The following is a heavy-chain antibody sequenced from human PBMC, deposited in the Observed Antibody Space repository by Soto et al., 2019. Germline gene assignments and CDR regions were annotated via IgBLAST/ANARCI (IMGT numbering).Heavy chain of an antibody. J-gene: IGHJ4*02. Sequence: EVQLVESGGGLVQPGRSLRLSCAASGFTFDDYAMHWVRRVPGKGLEWVSSISWNSNIIGYADSVKGRFTISRDNAKNSPYLENNSLGPEDTALYYCAKGGPDGFCSGGRCYFDYWGQGTLVTVSS. V-gene: IGHV3-9*01. CDR1: GFTFDDYA. CDR2: ISWNSNII. D-gene: IGHD2-15*01. CDR3: AKGGPDGFCSGGRCYFDY.